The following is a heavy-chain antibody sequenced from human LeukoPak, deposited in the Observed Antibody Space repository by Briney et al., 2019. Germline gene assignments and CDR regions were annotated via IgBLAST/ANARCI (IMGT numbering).Heavy chain of an antibody. V-gene: IGHV3-11*01. Sequence: VGSLRLSCAASGFTFNDYYMSWNRQAPGKGLEWLSYINIGGTNTHYADSVKGRFTISRDNAKKSLYLEMNNLRAEDTAVYYCATDGAGFDTWGQGVLVTVSS. CDR3: ATDGAGFDT. CDR1: GFTFNDYY. J-gene: IGHJ5*02. CDR2: INIGGTNT.